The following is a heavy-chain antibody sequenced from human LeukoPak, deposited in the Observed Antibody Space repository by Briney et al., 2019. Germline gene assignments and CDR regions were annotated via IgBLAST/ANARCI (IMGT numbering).Heavy chain of an antibody. J-gene: IGHJ3*02. D-gene: IGHD5-24*01. CDR1: GYTFTSYG. V-gene: IGHV1-18*04. CDR2: ISAYDGNT. CDR3: ARGRGQRLDGYNFEGAFDI. Sequence: GASVKVSCKASGYTFTSYGISWVRQAPGQGLEWMGCISAYDGNTNYAPKLQGRVTMTTDTSMSTAYMELRSLRSDDTAVYYCARGRGQRLDGYNFEGAFDIWGQGTMVTVSS.